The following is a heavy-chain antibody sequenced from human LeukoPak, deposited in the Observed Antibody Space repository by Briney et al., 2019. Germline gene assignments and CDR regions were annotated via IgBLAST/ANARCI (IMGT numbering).Heavy chain of an antibody. D-gene: IGHD3-9*01. CDR3: ARPRGGYFDWLLQYNWFDP. V-gene: IGHV3-9*01. J-gene: IGHJ5*02. Sequence: QSGRSLRLSCAASGFTFDDYAMHWVRQAPGKGLEWVSGISWNSGSIGYADSVKGRFTISRDNSKNTLYLQMNSLRAEDTAVYYCARPRGGYFDWLLQYNWFDPWGQGTLVTVSS. CDR2: ISWNSGSI. CDR1: GFTFDDYA.